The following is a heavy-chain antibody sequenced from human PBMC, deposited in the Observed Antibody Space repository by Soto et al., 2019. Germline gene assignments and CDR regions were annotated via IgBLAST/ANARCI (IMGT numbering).Heavy chain of an antibody. CDR2: VSGGGGST. CDR1: GFTFSSYA. Sequence: GPLRLSCAASGFTFSSYAMTWVSQDPGKGLEWVSGVSGGGGSTYYADSVKGRFTISRDNSEHTLYLHMNSLRAEDTAVYYCAMAHVDTAMDYYYYYGLDVWGQGTTVT. V-gene: IGHV3-23*01. J-gene: IGHJ6*02. CDR3: AMAHVDTAMDYYYYYGLDV. D-gene: IGHD5-18*01.